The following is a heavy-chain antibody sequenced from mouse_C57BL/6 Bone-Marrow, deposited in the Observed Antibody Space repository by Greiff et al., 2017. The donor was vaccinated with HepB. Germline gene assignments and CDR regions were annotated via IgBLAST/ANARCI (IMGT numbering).Heavy chain of an antibody. CDR3: TRSVAVVATDAMDY. CDR1: GYTFTDYE. CDR2: IDPETGGT. V-gene: IGHV1-15*01. Sequence: QVQLQQSGAELVRPGASVTLSCKASGYTFTDYEMHWVKQTPVHGLEWIGAIDPETGGTAYNQKFKGKAILTADKSSSTAYMELRSLTSEDSAVYYCTRSVAVVATDAMDYWGQGTSVTVSS. J-gene: IGHJ4*01. D-gene: IGHD1-1*01.